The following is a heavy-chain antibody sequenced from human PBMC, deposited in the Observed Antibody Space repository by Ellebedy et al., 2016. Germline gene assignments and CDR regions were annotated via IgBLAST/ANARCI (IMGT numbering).Heavy chain of an antibody. V-gene: IGHV3-23*01. CDR1: GFSFSNYF. D-gene: IGHD4-17*01. CDR3: YYGHYSGS. CDR2: ISAGSDTT. Sequence: GGSLRLSXATSGFSFSNYFMTWVRQAPGKGLEWVSTISAGSDTTLLADSVKGRFTISRDNSRNTLYLQMNSLRAEDTAVYYCYYGHYSGSWGQGTLVTVSS. J-gene: IGHJ4*02.